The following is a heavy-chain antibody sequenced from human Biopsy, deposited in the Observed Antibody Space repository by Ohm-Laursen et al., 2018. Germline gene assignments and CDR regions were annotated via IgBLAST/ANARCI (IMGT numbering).Heavy chain of an antibody. CDR1: GFSFSDYY. D-gene: IGHD2-15*01. J-gene: IGHJ2*01. V-gene: IGHV3-11*01. Sequence: SLRLSCAVSGFSFSDYYMRWIRQAPGRGLEWVSYISGGGTIYYGDSVKGRFTISRDNAKNSLYLQMNSLRAGDTALYYCAKARVAIRYFDIWGRGTLVTVSS. CDR2: ISGGGTI. CDR3: AKARVAIRYFDI.